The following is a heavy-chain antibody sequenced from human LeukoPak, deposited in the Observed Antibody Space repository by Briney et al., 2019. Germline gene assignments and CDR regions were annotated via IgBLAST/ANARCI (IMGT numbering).Heavy chain of an antibody. CDR2: ISGSGGST. CDR1: GFTFSSYA. J-gene: IGHJ4*02. Sequence: PGGSLRLSCAASGFTFSSYAMSWVRQAPGKGLEWVSAISGSGGSTYYADSVKGQFTISRDNSKNTLYLQMNSLRAEDTAVYYCAKFEGYYDILTGWYYFDYWGQGSLVTVS. D-gene: IGHD3-9*01. V-gene: IGHV3-23*01. CDR3: AKFEGYYDILTGWYYFDY.